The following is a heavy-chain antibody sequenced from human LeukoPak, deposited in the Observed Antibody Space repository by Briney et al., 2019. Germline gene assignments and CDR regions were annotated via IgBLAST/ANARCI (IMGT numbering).Heavy chain of an antibody. J-gene: IGHJ4*02. V-gene: IGHV3-30*19. D-gene: IGHD3-3*01. CDR3: ARVGLRSTYYFDY. CDR1: GFTFSSYD. Sequence: GRSLRLSCAASGFTFSSYDMHWVRQAPGKGLEWVAVISYDGSNKYYADSVKGRFTISRDNSKNTLYLQMNSLRAEDTAVYYCARVGLRSTYYFDYWGQGTLVTVSS. CDR2: ISYDGSNK.